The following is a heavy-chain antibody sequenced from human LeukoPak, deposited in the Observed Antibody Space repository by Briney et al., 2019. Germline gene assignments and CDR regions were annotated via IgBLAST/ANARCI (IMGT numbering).Heavy chain of an antibody. CDR1: GFTFGDYA. D-gene: IGHD2-21*02. CDR2: IRSKAYGGTT. CDR3: TRNLQLAYCGGDCYSWAFDI. V-gene: IGHV3-49*03. Sequence: GGSLRLSCTASGFTFGDYAMSWFRQAPGKGLEWVGFIRSKAYGGTTEYAASVKGRFTISRDDSKSIAYLQMNSLKTEDTAVYYCTRNLQLAYCGGDCYSWAFDIWGQGTMVTVSS. J-gene: IGHJ3*02.